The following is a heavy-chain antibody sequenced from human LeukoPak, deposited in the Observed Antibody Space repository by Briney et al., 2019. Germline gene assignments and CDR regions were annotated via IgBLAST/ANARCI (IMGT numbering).Heavy chain of an antibody. D-gene: IGHD6-25*01. CDR3: AKDPRAGYYFDY. V-gene: IGHV3-23*01. CDR1: GFTFSSYA. J-gene: IGHJ4*02. Sequence: GESLRLSCAASGFTFSSYAMSWVRQAPGKGLEWVSAISGSGGSTYYADSVKGRFTISRDNSKNTLYLQMNSLRAEDTAVYYCAKDPRAGYYFDYWGQGTLVTVSS. CDR2: ISGSGGST.